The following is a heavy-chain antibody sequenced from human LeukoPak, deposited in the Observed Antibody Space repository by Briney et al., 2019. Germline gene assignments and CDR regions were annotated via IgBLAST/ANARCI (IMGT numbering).Heavy chain of an antibody. D-gene: IGHD3-3*01. CDR3: ARSVGYDFWSGYYRKYNWFDP. V-gene: IGHV1-8*03. Sequence: ASVKVSCKASGYTFTSYDINWVRPATGQGLEWMGWMNPNSGNTGYAQKFQGRVTITRNTSISTAYMELSSLRSEDTAVYYCARSVGYDFWSGYYRKYNWFDPWGQGTLVTVSS. J-gene: IGHJ5*02. CDR2: MNPNSGNT. CDR1: GYTFTSYD.